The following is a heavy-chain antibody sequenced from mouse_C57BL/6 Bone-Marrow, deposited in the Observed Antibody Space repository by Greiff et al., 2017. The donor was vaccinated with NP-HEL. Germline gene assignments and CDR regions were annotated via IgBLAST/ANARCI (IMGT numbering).Heavy chain of an antibody. Sequence: QVQLKQPGAELVKPGASVKLSCKASGYTFTSYWMHWVKQRPGQGLEWIGMIHPNSGSTNYNEKFKSKATLTVDKSSSTAYMQLSSLTSEDSAVYYCARPVYYYGSSFFMDYWGQGTSVTVSS. CDR2: IHPNSGST. V-gene: IGHV1-64*01. CDR3: ARPVYYYGSSFFMDY. D-gene: IGHD1-1*01. CDR1: GYTFTSYW. J-gene: IGHJ4*01.